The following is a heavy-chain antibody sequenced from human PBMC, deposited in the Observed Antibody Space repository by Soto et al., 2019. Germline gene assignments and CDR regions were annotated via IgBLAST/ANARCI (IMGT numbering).Heavy chain of an antibody. Sequence: PGGSLRLSCAASGFNFITYSLNWVRQAPGKGLEWVAPISSSAIYIDYADSVKGRFTISRDTSKNQFSLKLSSVTAADTAVYYCARSVSRYYYDSSGYYYDYWGQGTLVTVSS. J-gene: IGHJ4*02. CDR2: ISSSAIYI. CDR3: ARSVSRYYYDSSGYYYDY. CDR1: GFNFITYS. D-gene: IGHD3-22*01. V-gene: IGHV3-21*04.